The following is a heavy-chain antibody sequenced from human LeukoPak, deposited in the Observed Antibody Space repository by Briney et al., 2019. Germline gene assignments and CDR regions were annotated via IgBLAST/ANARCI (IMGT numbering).Heavy chain of an antibody. CDR3: ARDSDIVVVPAALRHGGGMDV. J-gene: IGHJ6*02. D-gene: IGHD2-2*01. Sequence: ASVKVSCKASGYTFTSYDINWVRQATGQGLEWMGWMNPNSGNTGYAQKFQGRVTMTRNTSISTAYMELSSLRSEDTAVYYCARDSDIVVVPAALRHGGGMDVWGQGTTVTVSS. V-gene: IGHV1-8*01. CDR1: GYTFTSYD. CDR2: MNPNSGNT.